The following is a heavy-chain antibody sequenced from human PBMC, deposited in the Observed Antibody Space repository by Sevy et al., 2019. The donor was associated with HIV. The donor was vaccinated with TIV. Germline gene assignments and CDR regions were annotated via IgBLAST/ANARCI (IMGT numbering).Heavy chain of an antibody. CDR3: ARDVGEGGDYYGMDV. Sequence: GGSLRLSCAASGFTISRYWMSWVRQAPGKGLEWVANIKQDGSEKYYVDSVKGRFTISRDNAKNSLYLQMNSLRAEDTAVYYCARDVGEGGDYYGMDVWGQGTTVTVSS. D-gene: IGHD3-3*01. CDR1: GFTISRYW. CDR2: IKQDGSEK. J-gene: IGHJ6*02. V-gene: IGHV3-7*01.